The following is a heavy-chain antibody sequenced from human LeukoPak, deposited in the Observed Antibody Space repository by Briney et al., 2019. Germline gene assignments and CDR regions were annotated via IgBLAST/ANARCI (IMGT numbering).Heavy chain of an antibody. D-gene: IGHD3-10*01. J-gene: IGHJ4*02. CDR3: ATAFGELLISPFTFDY. CDR2: ISAYNGNT. CDR1: GYTFTSYG. V-gene: IGHV1-18*01. Sequence: ASVKVSCKASGYTFTSYGISWVRQAPGQGLEWMGWISAYNGNTNYAQKLQGRVTMTTDTSTSTAYMELRSLRSDDTAVYYCATAFGELLISPFTFDYWGQGTLVTVSS.